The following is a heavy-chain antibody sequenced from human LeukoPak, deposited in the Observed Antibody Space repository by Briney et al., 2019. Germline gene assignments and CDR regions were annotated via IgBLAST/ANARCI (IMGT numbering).Heavy chain of an antibody. V-gene: IGHV3-7*04. Sequence: GGSLRLSCAASGFSFRSFWMSWVRQAPGKGLEWVASIKEDGSDKYYVESVKGRFTISRENARNSLYLQMNSLRAEDTAVYYCTRPQGYETPYFDYWGQGTLVTVSS. CDR2: IKEDGSDK. CDR1: GFSFRSFW. J-gene: IGHJ4*02. CDR3: TRPQGYETPYFDY. D-gene: IGHD3-3*01.